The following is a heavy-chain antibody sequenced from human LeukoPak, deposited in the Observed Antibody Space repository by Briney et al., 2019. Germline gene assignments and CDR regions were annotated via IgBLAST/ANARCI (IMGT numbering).Heavy chain of an antibody. J-gene: IGHJ4*02. CDR1: GGSISSYY. V-gene: IGHV4-59*08. D-gene: IGHD1-1*01. Sequence: SETLSLTCTVSGGSISSYYWSWLRQPPGKGLEWIAYIYYRGSTNYNPSLKSRVTISVNTSKNQFFLKLSSVTAADTAVYYCARRTTGTGPFDYWGQGTLVTVSS. CDR2: IYYRGST. CDR3: ARRTTGTGPFDY.